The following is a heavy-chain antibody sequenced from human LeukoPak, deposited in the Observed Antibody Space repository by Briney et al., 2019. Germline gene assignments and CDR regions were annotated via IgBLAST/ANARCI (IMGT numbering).Heavy chain of an antibody. Sequence: SVKVSCKASGGTFSSYAISWVRQAPGQGLEWMGRIIPVLGIANYAQKFQGRVTITADKSTSTAYMELSSLRSEDTAVYYCAIYSPPFDYWGQGTLVTVSS. CDR1: GGTFSSYA. J-gene: IGHJ4*02. CDR3: AIYSPPFDY. V-gene: IGHV1-69*04. CDR2: IIPVLGIA. D-gene: IGHD2-15*01.